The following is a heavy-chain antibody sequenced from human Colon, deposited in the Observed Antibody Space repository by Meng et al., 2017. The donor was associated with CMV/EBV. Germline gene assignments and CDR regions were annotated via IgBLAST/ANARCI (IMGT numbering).Heavy chain of an antibody. Sequence: SETLSLTCTVSGESMRSHYWSWIRQPPGKGLEWMGHVYYSESATYSPSLRSRVSISLDMSKNQFSLKLRSVTAADTAMYFCARGLGHASNNSHDYWGQGTLVTVSS. CDR3: ARGLGHASNNSHDY. J-gene: IGHJ4*02. D-gene: IGHD1-1*01. CDR2: VYYSESA. V-gene: IGHV4-59*11. CDR1: GESMRSHY.